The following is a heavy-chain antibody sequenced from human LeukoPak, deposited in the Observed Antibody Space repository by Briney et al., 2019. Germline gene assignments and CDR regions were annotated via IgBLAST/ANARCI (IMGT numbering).Heavy chain of an antibody. J-gene: IGHJ3*02. CDR2: INPSGGST. CDR1: GYTFTSYY. Sequence: ASVKVSCKASGYTFTSYYMHWVRQAPGQGLEWMGIINPSGGSTSYAQKFQGRVTMTRDTSTSTVYMELSSLRSEDTAVYYCAKGYYYDSSGQPLGAFDIWGQGTMVTVSS. V-gene: IGHV1-46*01. CDR3: AKGYYYDSSGQPLGAFDI. D-gene: IGHD3-22*01.